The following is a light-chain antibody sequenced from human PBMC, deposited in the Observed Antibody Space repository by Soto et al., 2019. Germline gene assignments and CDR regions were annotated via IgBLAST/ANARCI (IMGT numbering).Light chain of an antibody. CDR2: GAS. Sequence: EIVLTQSPGSLYLSPGQRATLSCRASQSVDTTFFAWYQKKPGQAPRLLIQGASKRATGIPDRFSGSGSGTEFTLIISRLEPEDFAVYYCQQYMSSVTFGQGTKVEIK. CDR3: QQYMSSVT. J-gene: IGKJ1*01. V-gene: IGKV3-20*01. CDR1: QSVDTTF.